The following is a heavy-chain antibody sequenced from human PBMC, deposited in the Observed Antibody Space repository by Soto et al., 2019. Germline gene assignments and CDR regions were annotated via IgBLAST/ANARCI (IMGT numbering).Heavy chain of an antibody. CDR3: ARDGGRMMITSMDV. CDR1: NGSISDYY. CDR2: IFASGST. D-gene: IGHD3-16*01. V-gene: IGHV4-4*07. Sequence: QVQLQESGPGLVTPSETLSLTCTVSNGSISDYYWSWIRQPAGKGLEWIGRIFASGSTNYNPSLKRRVTMSLDTAKNQFSLRLRSVTAADTAVYYCARDGGRMMITSMDVWGQGTTVTVSS. J-gene: IGHJ6*02.